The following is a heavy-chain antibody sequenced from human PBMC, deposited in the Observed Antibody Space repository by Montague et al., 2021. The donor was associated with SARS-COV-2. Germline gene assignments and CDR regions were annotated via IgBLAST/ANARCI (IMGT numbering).Heavy chain of an antibody. D-gene: IGHD3-16*01. J-gene: IGHJ6*02. Sequence: SETLSLTCTVSGGSISSFYWSWFRQPPGKGLEWIGSVYYSGSTYYNPSLKSRVTISVDTSKNQFSLKLSSVTAADTAVYYCARGGTYHYGMDVWGQGTTVAVSS. CDR3: ARGGTYHYGMDV. V-gene: IGHV4-39*07. CDR2: VYYSGST. CDR1: GGSISSFY.